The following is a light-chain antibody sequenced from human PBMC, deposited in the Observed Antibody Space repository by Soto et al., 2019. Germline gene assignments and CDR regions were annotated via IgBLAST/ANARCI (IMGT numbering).Light chain of an antibody. CDR1: QAIRTA. J-gene: IGKJ1*01. CDR3: LLDFRYFWP. CDR2: AAS. Sequence: AIQLTQSPSSLSASVGDRVTITCRASQAIRTALGWYQQKPGKVPKLLIYAASTLQSGVPSRFRGSGSGTDVTLTASILQPEDFGTYYCLLDFRYFWPFGKGTEVDI. V-gene: IGKV1-6*01.